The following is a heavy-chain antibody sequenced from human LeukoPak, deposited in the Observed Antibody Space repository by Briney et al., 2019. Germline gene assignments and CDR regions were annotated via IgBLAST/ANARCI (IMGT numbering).Heavy chain of an antibody. CDR3: ARVGSLEWLTLYDY. V-gene: IGHV3-20*04. CDR2: INWNGGST. J-gene: IGHJ4*02. Sequence: GGSLRLSCAASGFTFDDYGMSWVRQAPGKGLEWVSGINWNGGSTGYADSVKSRFTISRDNAKNSLYLQTNSLRAEDTALYYCARVGSLEWLTLYDYWGQGTLVTVSS. CDR1: GFTFDDYG. D-gene: IGHD3-3*01.